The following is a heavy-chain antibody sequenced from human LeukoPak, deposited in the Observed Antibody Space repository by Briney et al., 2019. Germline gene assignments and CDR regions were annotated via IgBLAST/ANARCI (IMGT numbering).Heavy chain of an antibody. CDR1: GGSISSGSYY. Sequence: PSQTLSLTCTVSGGSISSGSYYWSWIRQPPGKGLEWIGYIYYSGSTNYNPSLKSRVTISVDTSKNQFSVKLSSVTAADTALYYCASTYYDTSGYDYWGQGTLVTVSS. D-gene: IGHD3-22*01. J-gene: IGHJ4*02. V-gene: IGHV4-61*01. CDR2: IYYSGST. CDR3: ASTYYDTSGYDY.